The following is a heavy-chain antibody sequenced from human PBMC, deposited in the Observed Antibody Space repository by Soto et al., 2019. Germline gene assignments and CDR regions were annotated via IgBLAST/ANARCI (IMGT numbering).Heavy chain of an antibody. J-gene: IGHJ3*02. CDR2: IWYDGSNK. V-gene: IGHV3-33*01. CDR1: GFTFSSSG. Sequence: QVQLVESGGGVVQPGRSLRLSCAASGFTFSSSGMHWVRQAPGKGLEWVAVIWYDGSNKYYADSVKGRFTISRDNSNNTLYLQMNSLRAEDTAVYYCARDVVRSAIWGQGTMVTVSS. D-gene: IGHD2-15*01. CDR3: ARDVVRSAI.